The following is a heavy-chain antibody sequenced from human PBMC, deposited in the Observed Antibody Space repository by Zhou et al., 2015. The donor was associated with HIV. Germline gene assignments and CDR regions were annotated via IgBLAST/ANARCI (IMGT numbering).Heavy chain of an antibody. CDR1: GYTFTSYD. Sequence: QVQLVQSRAEVKKPGASVKVSCKASGYTFTSYDINWVRQATGQGLEWVGWVNPNSANTGYAQKFQGRVTMTRNTSITTAYMELSSLRSEDTAVYFCARSSVNHDYAFDLWGQGTKVIVSS. CDR3: ARSSVNHDYAFDL. J-gene: IGHJ3*01. V-gene: IGHV1-8*01. D-gene: IGHD3-16*01. CDR2: VNPNSANT.